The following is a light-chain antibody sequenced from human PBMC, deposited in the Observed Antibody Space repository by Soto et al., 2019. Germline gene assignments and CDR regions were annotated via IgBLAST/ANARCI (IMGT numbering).Light chain of an antibody. J-gene: IGKJ5*01. CDR1: QSVSSS. Sequence: EIVITQSIASLSVFPAESATLSCRASQSVSSSLARYQQKPGQAPMLLIYGASTRATGIPAMFSDSGSGTEFTLTISSLQSEDFAVYYCQQYNNWPPITFGQGRLLEIK. CDR2: GAS. V-gene: IGKV3-15*01. CDR3: QQYNNWPPIT.